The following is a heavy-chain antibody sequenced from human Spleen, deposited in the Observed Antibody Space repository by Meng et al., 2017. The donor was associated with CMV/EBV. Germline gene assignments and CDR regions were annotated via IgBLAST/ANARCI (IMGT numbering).Heavy chain of an antibody. CDR1: GFIVSSKY. J-gene: IGHJ3*02. CDR2: IYAGGST. V-gene: IGHV3-53*01. D-gene: IGHD3-10*01. Sequence: GALRLSCAASGFIVSSKYMSWVRQAPGKGLQWVSVIYAGGSTDYAESVKGRFTISRDNSKNTLYLQMNSLRADDTAVYYCAKAALYGSGSYYSAFDMWGQGTMVTVSS. CDR3: AKAALYGSGSYYSAFDM.